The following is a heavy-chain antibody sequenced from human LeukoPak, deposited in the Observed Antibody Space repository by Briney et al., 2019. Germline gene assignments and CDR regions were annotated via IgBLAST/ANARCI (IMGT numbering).Heavy chain of an antibody. V-gene: IGHV3-21*01. J-gene: IGHJ6*03. Sequence: GGSLRLFCAASGFTFSSYSMNWVRQAPGKGLEWVSSISSSSSYIYYADSVKGRFTISRDNAKNSLYLQMNSLRAEDTAVYYCARAAYSKDGLGYYYYYYMDVWGKGTTVTVSS. D-gene: IGHD4-11*01. CDR3: ARAAYSKDGLGYYYYYYMDV. CDR1: GFTFSSYS. CDR2: ISSSSSYI.